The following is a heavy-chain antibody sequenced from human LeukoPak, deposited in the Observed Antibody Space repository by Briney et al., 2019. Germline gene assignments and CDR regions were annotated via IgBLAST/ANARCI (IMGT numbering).Heavy chain of an antibody. D-gene: IGHD6-19*01. J-gene: IGHJ4*02. Sequence: GGSLRLSCAASGFTFSSYAMRWVRQAPGKGLEWVSAISGSGGSTYYADSVKGRFTISRDNSKNTLYPQMNSLRAEDTAVYYCAKDSSGWNLFDYWGQGTLVTVSS. CDR1: GFTFSSYA. CDR3: AKDSSGWNLFDY. V-gene: IGHV3-23*01. CDR2: ISGSGGST.